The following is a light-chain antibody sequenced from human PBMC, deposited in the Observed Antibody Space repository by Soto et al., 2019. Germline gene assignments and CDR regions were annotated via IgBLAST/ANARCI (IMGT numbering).Light chain of an antibody. CDR3: QQRSNWPWT. CDR1: QSVSSY. J-gene: IGKJ1*01. V-gene: IGKV3-11*01. CDR2: DAS. Sequence: EIVLTQPPATLSLSPGERATLSCRASQSVSSYLAWYQQKPGQAPRLLIYDASNRATGIPARFSGSGSGTDFTLTISSLEPEDFAVYYFQQRSNWPWTFGQGTKV.